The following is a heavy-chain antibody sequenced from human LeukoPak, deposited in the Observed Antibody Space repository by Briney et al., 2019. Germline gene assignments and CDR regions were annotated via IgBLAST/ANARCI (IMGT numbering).Heavy chain of an antibody. CDR1: GFTFSSYG. CDR2: IWYDGNNK. J-gene: IGHJ4*02. V-gene: IGHV3-33*01. Sequence: GGSLRLSCAASGFTFSSYGMHWVRQAPGKGLEWVAVIWYDGNNKYYADSVKGRFTISRDNSKNTLYLQMNSLRAEDTAVYYCARANGGKVVEYYFDYWGQGTLVTVSS. D-gene: IGHD2-15*01. CDR3: ARANGGKVVEYYFDY.